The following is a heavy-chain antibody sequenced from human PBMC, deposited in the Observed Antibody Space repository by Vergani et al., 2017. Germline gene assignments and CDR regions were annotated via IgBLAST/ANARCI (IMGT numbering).Heavy chain of an antibody. V-gene: IGHV3-15*07. J-gene: IGHJ6*02. CDR1: GFSFRNAW. CDR3: TTDXRYCGDGSCYWLRDHHYYGMDV. Sequence: EVQLVESGGVVVQPGGSLRLSCAASGFSFRNAWMNWVRRTPGKGLEWVGRIKSTFDRGTTDYAAAVKGRFTISRDDSKNTLFLQMNGLKTEDIGVYYCTTDXRYCGDGSCYWLRDHHYYGMDVWGQGTTVTVSS. D-gene: IGHD2-21*01. CDR2: IKSTFDRGTT.